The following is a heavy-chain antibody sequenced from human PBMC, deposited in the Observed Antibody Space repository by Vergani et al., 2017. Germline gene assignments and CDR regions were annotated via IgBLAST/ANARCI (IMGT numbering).Heavy chain of an antibody. V-gene: IGHV3-21*01. Sequence: EVQLVESGGGLVKPGGSLRLSCAASGFTFSSYSMNWVRQAPGKGLELVSCISSSSSYIYYADSVKGRFTISRDNAKNSLYLQMNSLRAEDTAVYYCARSTVTTYYYSGMDVWGQGTTVTVSS. J-gene: IGHJ6*02. CDR3: ARSTVTTYYYSGMDV. CDR2: ISSSSSYI. CDR1: GFTFSSYS. D-gene: IGHD4-17*01.